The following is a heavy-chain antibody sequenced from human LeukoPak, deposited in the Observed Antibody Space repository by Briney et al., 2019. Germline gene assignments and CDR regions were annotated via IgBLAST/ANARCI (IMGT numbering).Heavy chain of an antibody. Sequence: GGSLRLSCAASGLTFSSYSMNWVRQAPGKGLEWVSSISSSSSYIYYTDSVKGRFTISRDNAKNSLYLQMNSLRAEDTAVYYCARDRNSYGLDYWGQGTLVTVSS. D-gene: IGHD5-18*01. CDR1: GLTFSSYS. V-gene: IGHV3-21*01. J-gene: IGHJ4*02. CDR2: ISSSSSYI. CDR3: ARDRNSYGLDY.